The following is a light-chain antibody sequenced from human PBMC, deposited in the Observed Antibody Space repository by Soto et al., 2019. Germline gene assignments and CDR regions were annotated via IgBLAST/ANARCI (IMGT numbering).Light chain of an antibody. CDR2: GVS. J-gene: IGLJ2*01. Sequence: QSALTQPASVSGSPGQSITISCTGTSSDVGCYNFFSWFQQHPGKAPKLLIFGVSDRRTGVSNRFSGSKSANTASLTISGLQAEDEANFYCSSYTSNSTLVFGGGTKLTVL. CDR1: SSDVGCYNF. CDR3: SSYTSNSTLV. V-gene: IGLV2-14*01.